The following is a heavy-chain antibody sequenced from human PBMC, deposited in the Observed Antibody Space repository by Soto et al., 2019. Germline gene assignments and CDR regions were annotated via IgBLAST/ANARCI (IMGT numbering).Heavy chain of an antibody. CDR3: AGGHYYYGMDV. V-gene: IGHV4-30-2*01. CDR1: NGSVSSGTYS. J-gene: IGHJ6*02. Sequence: SETLSLTXTVSNGSVSSGTYSWSWVRQPPGKGLEWIGYIYYSGTTYYTPSLKSRLTMSMDRANDHFSLNLTSVTAADTAVYFCAGGHYYYGMDVWGQGITVTVSS. CDR2: IYYSGTT.